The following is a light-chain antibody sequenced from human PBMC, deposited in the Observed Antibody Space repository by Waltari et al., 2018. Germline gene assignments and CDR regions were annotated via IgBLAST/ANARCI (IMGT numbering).Light chain of an antibody. CDR3: QVWDSSVV. Sequence: SYVLTQPPSVSVAPGMTARITCGGNNIGRKAVHWYQQRPGQAPILVVYLHKERPSGIPERFSGSISATTATLTISRVEAGDEADYYCQVWDSSVVFGGGTKLTVV. CDR1: NIGRKA. J-gene: IGLJ2*01. V-gene: IGLV3-21*03. CDR2: LHK.